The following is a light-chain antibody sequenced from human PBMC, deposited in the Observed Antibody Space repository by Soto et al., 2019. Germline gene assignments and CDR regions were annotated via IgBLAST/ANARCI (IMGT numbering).Light chain of an antibody. Sequence: QSVLTQPPSASETPGQRVTIYCSGSSSNTGSNTVNWYQQVPGTAPKLLIYNDNKRPSGVPDRFSGSRSGTSASLAISGLQSEDEADYYCAAWDDSLSISLFGVGTKLTVL. CDR1: SSNTGSNT. V-gene: IGLV1-44*01. J-gene: IGLJ3*02. CDR2: NDN. CDR3: AAWDDSLSISL.